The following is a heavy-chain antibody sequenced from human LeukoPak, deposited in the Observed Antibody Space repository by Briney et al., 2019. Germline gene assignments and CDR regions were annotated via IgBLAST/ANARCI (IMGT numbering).Heavy chain of an antibody. CDR2: IYTSGST. CDR3: ARGRTRYSYAYDMDV. J-gene: IGHJ6*03. V-gene: IGHV4-4*07. CDR1: GGSISSYY. D-gene: IGHD5-18*01. Sequence: SETLSLTCTDSGGSISSYYWSWIRQPAGKGLKWIGRIYTSGSTNYNPSLKSRVTMSVDTSKNQFSLKLSSVTAADTAVYYCARGRTRYSYAYDMDVWGKGTTVTVSS.